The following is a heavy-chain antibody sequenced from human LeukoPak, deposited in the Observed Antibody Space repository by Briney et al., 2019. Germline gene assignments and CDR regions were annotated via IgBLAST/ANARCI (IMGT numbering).Heavy chain of an antibody. D-gene: IGHD3-10*01. V-gene: IGHV3-23*01. Sequence: PGGSLRLSCAASGFTFSSYAMSRVRQAPGKGLDWVSASSGSGGSTYYADSAKGRFTISRDNSKNTLYLQMNSLRAEDTAVYYCAKSPTMVRGVINTKYIDYWGQGTLVTVSS. CDR2: SSGSGGST. J-gene: IGHJ4*02. CDR1: GFTFSSYA. CDR3: AKSPTMVRGVINTKYIDY.